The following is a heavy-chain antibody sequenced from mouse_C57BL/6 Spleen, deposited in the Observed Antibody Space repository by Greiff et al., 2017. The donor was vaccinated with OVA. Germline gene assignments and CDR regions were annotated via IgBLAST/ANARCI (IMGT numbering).Heavy chain of an antibody. CDR2: IYPGSGST. CDR1: GYTFTSYW. V-gene: IGHV1-55*01. Sequence: QVQLQQPGAELVRPGASVKMSCKASGYTFTSYWITWVKQRPGQGLEWIGDIYPGSGSTNYNEKFKSKATLTVDTSSSTAYMQLSSLTSEDSAVDYCARGLENYDGYLFFAYWGQGTLVTVSA. D-gene: IGHD2-3*01. CDR3: ARGLENYDGYLFFAY. J-gene: IGHJ3*01.